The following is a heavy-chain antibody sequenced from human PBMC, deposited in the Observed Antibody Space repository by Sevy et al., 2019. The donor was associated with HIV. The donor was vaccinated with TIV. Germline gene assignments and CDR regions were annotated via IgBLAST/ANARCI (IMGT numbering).Heavy chain of an antibody. Sequence: SETLSLTCAVYGGSFSGYYWSWIRQPPGKGLEWIGEINHSGSTNYNPSLKSRVTISVDTSKNQFSLKLSSVTAADTAVYYCARAGVGEVRDSRDLYYYYAMEVWGQGTTVTVSS. CDR1: GGSFSGYY. D-gene: IGHD3-10*01. CDR2: INHSGST. J-gene: IGHJ6*02. V-gene: IGHV4-34*01. CDR3: ARAGVGEVRDSRDLYYYYAMEV.